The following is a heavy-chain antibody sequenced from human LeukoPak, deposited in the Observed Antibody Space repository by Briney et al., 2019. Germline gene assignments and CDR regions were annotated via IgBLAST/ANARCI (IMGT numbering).Heavy chain of an antibody. CDR3: ARGEGGDIVVVPAACWGMDV. J-gene: IGHJ6*01. CDR1: GYTFTSYD. Sequence: ASVKVSCKASGYTFTSYDINWVRQATGQGLEWMGWMNPNSGNTGYSQKFQGRVTMTRNTSISTAYMELSSLRSEDTAVYYCARGEGGDIVVVPAACWGMDVWGQGTTVTVSS. D-gene: IGHD2-2*01. CDR2: MNPNSGNT. V-gene: IGHV1-8*01.